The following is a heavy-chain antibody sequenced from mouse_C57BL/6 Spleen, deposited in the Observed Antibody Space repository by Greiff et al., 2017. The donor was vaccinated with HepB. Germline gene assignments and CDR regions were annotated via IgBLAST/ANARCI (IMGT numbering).Heavy chain of an antibody. CDR3: TRPPPYYYGRTYYFDY. J-gene: IGHJ2*01. V-gene: IGHV1-15*01. Sequence: QVQLKQSGAELVRPGASVTLSCKASGYTFTDYEMHWVKQTPVHVLEWIGAIDPETGGTAYNQKFKGKAILTADKSSSTAYMELRSLTSEDSAVYYCTRPPPYYYGRTYYFDYWGQGTTLTVSS. D-gene: IGHD1-1*01. CDR1: GYTFTDYE. CDR2: IDPETGGT.